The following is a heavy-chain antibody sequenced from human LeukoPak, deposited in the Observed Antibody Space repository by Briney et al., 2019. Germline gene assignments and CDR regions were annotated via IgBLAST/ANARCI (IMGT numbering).Heavy chain of an antibody. CDR3: ARGSAYNYSPDY. CDR2: IYPGDSDT. CDR1: GYSFTNYW. Sequence: GDSLKISCKGSGYSFTNYWIGGVGQIAGKVVNWMGIIYPGDSDTTYSPSFQGQVTISADKSINTAYLQWSSLKASETAMYYCARGSAYNYSPDYWGQGTLVTVS. D-gene: IGHD5-24*01. V-gene: IGHV5-51*01. J-gene: IGHJ4*02.